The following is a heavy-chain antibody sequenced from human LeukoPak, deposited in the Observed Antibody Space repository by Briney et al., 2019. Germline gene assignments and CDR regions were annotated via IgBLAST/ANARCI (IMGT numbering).Heavy chain of an antibody. Sequence: GGSLRLSCAASGFTFSSYAMSWVRQAPGKGLEWVSVIGDSGGSTYYADSVKGRFTISRDNAKNSLYLQMNSLRDEDTAVYYCARGRTSMAYFDCWGQGTLVTVSS. D-gene: IGHD5-18*01. V-gene: IGHV3-23*01. CDR3: ARGRTSMAYFDC. CDR2: IGDSGGST. J-gene: IGHJ4*02. CDR1: GFTFSSYA.